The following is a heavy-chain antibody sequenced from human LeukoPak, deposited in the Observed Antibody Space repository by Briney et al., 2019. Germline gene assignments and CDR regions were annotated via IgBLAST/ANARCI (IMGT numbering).Heavy chain of an antibody. J-gene: IGHJ3*02. Sequence: GSSVKVSCKASGGTFSSYAISWVRQAPGQGLEWMRRIIPILGIANYAQKFQGRVTITADKSTSTAYMELSSLRSEDTAVYYCARGPTTMVRDDAFDIWGQGTMVTVSS. CDR1: GGTFSSYA. CDR2: IIPILGIA. D-gene: IGHD3-10*01. V-gene: IGHV1-69*04. CDR3: ARGPTTMVRDDAFDI.